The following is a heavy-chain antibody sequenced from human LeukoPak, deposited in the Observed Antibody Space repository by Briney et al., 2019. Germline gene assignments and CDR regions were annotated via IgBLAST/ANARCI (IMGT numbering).Heavy chain of an antibody. CDR2: IRSKTYGATT. J-gene: IGHJ4*02. D-gene: IGHD1-26*01. Sequence: GGSLRLSCTASGFTFGDYAMGWFRQAPGKGLEWVGCIRSKTYGATTEYAASVKGRFTISRDDSKNTAYLQMNSLKTEDTAVYYCTREPIVGATTEYYFDYWGQGTLVTVSS. V-gene: IGHV3-49*03. CDR3: TREPIVGATTEYYFDY. CDR1: GFTFGDYA.